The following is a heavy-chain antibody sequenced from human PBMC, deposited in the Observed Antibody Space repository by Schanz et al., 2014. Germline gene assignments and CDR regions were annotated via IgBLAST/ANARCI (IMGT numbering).Heavy chain of an antibody. Sequence: LVVESGGGLVQPGGSLRLSCAASGFTVSSNYMSWVRQAPGKGLEWVSFIYGGSTYYTDSVKGRFIISRDSSKNTLFLQMNSLRAEDTAVYFCARDGGRDGYNLAFDVWGQGTLVTVSS. CDR1: GFTVSSNY. D-gene: IGHD5-12*01. J-gene: IGHJ3*01. CDR2: IYGGST. CDR3: ARDGGRDGYNLAFDV. V-gene: IGHV3-66*01.